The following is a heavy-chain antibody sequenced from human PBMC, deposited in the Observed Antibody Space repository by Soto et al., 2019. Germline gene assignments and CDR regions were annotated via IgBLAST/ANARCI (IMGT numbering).Heavy chain of an antibody. CDR2: ISGSGGST. CDR3: AKESIYVVAAAGTFDY. V-gene: IGHV3-23*01. CDR1: GFTFSSYA. Sequence: GGSLRLSCAASGFTFSSYAMSWVRQAPGKGLEWVSAISGSGGSTYYADSVKGRFTISRDNSKNTLYLQMNSLRAEDTAVYYCAKESIYVVAAAGTFDYWGQGTLVTVSS. J-gene: IGHJ4*02. D-gene: IGHD6-13*01.